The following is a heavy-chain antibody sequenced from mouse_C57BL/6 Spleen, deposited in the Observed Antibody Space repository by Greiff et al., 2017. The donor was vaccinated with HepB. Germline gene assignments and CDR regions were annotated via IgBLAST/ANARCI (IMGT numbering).Heavy chain of an antibody. CDR3: ARCDGYYLYYFDY. V-gene: IGHV3-6*01. Sequence: EVQLQESGPGLVKPSQSLSLTCSVTGYSITSGYYWNWIRQFPGNKLEWMGYISYDGSNNYNPSLKNRISITRDTSKNQFFLKLNSVTTEDTATYYCARCDGYYLYYFDYWGQGTTLTVSS. CDR1: GYSITSGYY. J-gene: IGHJ2*01. CDR2: ISYDGSN. D-gene: IGHD2-3*01.